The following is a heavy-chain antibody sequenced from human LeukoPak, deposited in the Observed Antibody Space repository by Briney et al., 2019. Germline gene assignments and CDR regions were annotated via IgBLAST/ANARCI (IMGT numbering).Heavy chain of an antibody. D-gene: IGHD6-6*01. J-gene: IGHJ5*02. Sequence: PGGSLRLSCAASGFTFSSYSMNWVRQAPGKGLEWVSSMSSSSSYIYYADSVKGRFTISSDNAKNSLYLQMSSLRAEDTAVYYCARVRIAAPNWFDPWGQGTLVTVSS. CDR1: GFTFSSYS. CDR3: ARVRIAAPNWFDP. V-gene: IGHV3-21*01. CDR2: MSSSSSYI.